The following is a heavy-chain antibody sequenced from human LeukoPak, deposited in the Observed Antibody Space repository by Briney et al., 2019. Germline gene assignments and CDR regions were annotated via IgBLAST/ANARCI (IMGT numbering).Heavy chain of an antibody. CDR1: GSTFTSYG. Sequence: ASVKVSCKASGSTFTSYGINWVRRAPGQGLEWMGWISAYNGNTNYAQKLQGRVTMTTDTSTSTAYMELRSLRSDDTAVYYCARANYDSSGYYFDYWGQGTLFTVSS. V-gene: IGHV1-18*01. J-gene: IGHJ4*02. CDR2: ISAYNGNT. CDR3: ARANYDSSGYYFDY. D-gene: IGHD3-22*01.